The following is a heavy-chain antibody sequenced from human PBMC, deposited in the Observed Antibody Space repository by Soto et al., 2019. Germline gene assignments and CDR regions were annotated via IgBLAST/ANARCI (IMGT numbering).Heavy chain of an antibody. D-gene: IGHD1-1*01. CDR2: ISYDGSNK. V-gene: IGHV3-30*18. CDR1: GFTFSSYG. Sequence: GGSLRLSCAASGFTFSSYGMHWVRQAPGKGLEWVAVISYDGSNKYYADSVKGRFTISIDDSKNTLYLQMNSLRAEDTAVYHCAKDISPSNWYNYYYGMDVWGQGTTVTVSS. J-gene: IGHJ6*02. CDR3: AKDISPSNWYNYYYGMDV.